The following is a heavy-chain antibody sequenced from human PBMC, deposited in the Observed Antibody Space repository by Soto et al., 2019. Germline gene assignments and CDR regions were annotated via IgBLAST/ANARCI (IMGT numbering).Heavy chain of an antibody. J-gene: IGHJ3*02. CDR3: ARVERGTATTVVDAFDI. Sequence: QVQLQQWGAGLLKPSETLSLTCAVYGGSVSGANYYWSWIRQPPGKGLEWIGEMSHSGGTNFNPSLKSRVTISVDTSTNQFSLKMSSVTAADPALYYCARVERGTATTVVDAFDIWGPGTMVTVSS. V-gene: IGHV4-34*01. CDR1: GGSVSGANYY. D-gene: IGHD1-1*01. CDR2: MSHSGGT.